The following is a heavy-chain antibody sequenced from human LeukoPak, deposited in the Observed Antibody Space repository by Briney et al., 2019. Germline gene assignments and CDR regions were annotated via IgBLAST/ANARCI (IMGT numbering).Heavy chain of an antibody. V-gene: IGHV1-2*02. Sequence: ASVKVSCKASGYTFTSYYMHWVRQAPGQGLEWMGWINPNSGHTKYAQKFQGRVTMTRDTSISTAYMELTRLRSDDTAVYYCARGGLRVMVYRLYYMDVWGKGTTVTVSS. CDR2: INPNSGHT. CDR3: ARGGLRVMVYRLYYMDV. D-gene: IGHD2-8*01. J-gene: IGHJ6*03. CDR1: GYTFTSYY.